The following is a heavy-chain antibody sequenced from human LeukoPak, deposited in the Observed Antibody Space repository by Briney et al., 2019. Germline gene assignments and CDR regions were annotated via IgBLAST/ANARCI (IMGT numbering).Heavy chain of an antibody. CDR2: ISAYNGNT. D-gene: IGHD2-8*01. CDR1: GYTFTSYG. Sequence: ASVKVSCKASGYTFTSYGISWVRQAPGQGLEWMGWISAYNGNTNYAQKLQGRVTMTTDTSTSTAYMELRSLRSDGTAVYYCARAPILYEELDYWGQGTLVTVSS. V-gene: IGHV1-18*01. J-gene: IGHJ4*02. CDR3: ARAPILYEELDY.